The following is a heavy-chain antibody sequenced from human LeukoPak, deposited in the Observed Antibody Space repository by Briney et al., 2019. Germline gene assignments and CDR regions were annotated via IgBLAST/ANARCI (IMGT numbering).Heavy chain of an antibody. CDR2: IYYSGST. Sequence: SETLSLTCTVSGGSISSSSYYWGWIRQPPGKGLEWIGSIYYSGSTYYNPSLKSRVTISVDTSKNQFSLKLSSVTAADTAVYYCARFKGGSSGYLIDYWGQGTLVTVSS. J-gene: IGHJ4*02. CDR3: ARFKGGSSGYLIDY. V-gene: IGHV4-39*07. D-gene: IGHD3-22*01. CDR1: GGSISSSSYY.